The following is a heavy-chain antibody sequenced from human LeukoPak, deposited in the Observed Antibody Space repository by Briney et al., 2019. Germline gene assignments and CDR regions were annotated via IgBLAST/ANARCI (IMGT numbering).Heavy chain of an antibody. CDR2: MWYDGSNK. V-gene: IGHV3-30*02. J-gene: IGHJ3*02. CDR3: ATDRNRNIVVVPAARDAFDI. D-gene: IGHD2-2*01. CDR1: GFTFSSYG. Sequence: PGGSLRLSCAASGFTFSSYGMHWVRQAPGKGLEWVAVMWYDGSNKYYADSVKGRFTISRDNSKNTLYLQMNSLRSEDTAVYYCATDRNRNIVVVPAARDAFDIWGQGTMVTVSS.